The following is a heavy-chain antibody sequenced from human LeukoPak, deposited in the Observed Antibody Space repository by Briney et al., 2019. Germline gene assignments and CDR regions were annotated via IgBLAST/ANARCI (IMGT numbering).Heavy chain of an antibody. J-gene: IGHJ6*03. D-gene: IGHD2-15*01. Sequence: SETLSLTCTVSGGSISSSSYYWGWIRQPPGTGLEWIGSIHYSGSTNYNPSLKSRVTISVDTSKNQFSLKLSSVTAADTAVYYCARGYCSGGSCYSYYYYNYMDVWGKGTTVTVSS. CDR3: ARGYCSGGSCYSYYYYNYMDV. CDR1: GGSISSSSYY. CDR2: IHYSGST. V-gene: IGHV4-39*07.